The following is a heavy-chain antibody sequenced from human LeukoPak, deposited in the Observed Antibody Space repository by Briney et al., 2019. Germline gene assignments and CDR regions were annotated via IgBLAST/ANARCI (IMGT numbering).Heavy chain of an antibody. Sequence: ASVKVSCKASGYTFTSYDINWVRQATGQGLEWMGWMNPNSGNTGYAQKFQGRVTMTRNTSISTAYMELSSLRSEDTAVYYCARGVRGGVVLMGAPRTYYFDYWAQGTLVTVSS. CDR3: ARGVRGGVVLMGAPRTYYFDY. CDR2: MNPNSGNT. CDR1: GYTFTSYD. J-gene: IGHJ4*02. D-gene: IGHD2-8*01. V-gene: IGHV1-8*01.